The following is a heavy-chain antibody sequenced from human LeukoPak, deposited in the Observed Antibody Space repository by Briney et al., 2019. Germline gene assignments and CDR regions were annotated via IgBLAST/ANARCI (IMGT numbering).Heavy chain of an antibody. V-gene: IGHV3-30*18. D-gene: IGHD3-10*01. CDR1: GFTFSSYG. Sequence: GRSLRLSCAASGFTFSSYGMHWVRQAPGKGLEWVAVISYDGSNKYYADSVKGRFTISRDNSKNTLYLQVNSLRAEDTAVYYCAKDTYGSGSYYYFDYWGQGTLVTVSS. CDR3: AKDTYGSGSYYYFDY. CDR2: ISYDGSNK. J-gene: IGHJ4*02.